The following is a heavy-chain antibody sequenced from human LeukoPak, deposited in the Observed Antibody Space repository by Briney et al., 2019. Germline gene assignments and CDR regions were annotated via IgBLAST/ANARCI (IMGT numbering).Heavy chain of an antibody. Sequence: SETLSLTCAVSGGSFSVYYWSWIRQPPGKGLEWIGEINHLRRTNYNPSLKSRVIISIDTSNKEVSLKMTSVTAADTAIYYCARGSASGIYPIDYRGQGTLVTVSS. CDR1: GGSFSVYY. J-gene: IGHJ4*02. CDR2: INHLRRT. CDR3: ARGSASGIYPIDY. D-gene: IGHD6-19*01. V-gene: IGHV4-34*01.